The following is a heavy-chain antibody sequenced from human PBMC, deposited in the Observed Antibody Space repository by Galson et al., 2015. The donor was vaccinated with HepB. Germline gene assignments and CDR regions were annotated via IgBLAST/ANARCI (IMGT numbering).Heavy chain of an antibody. Sequence: SVKVSCKVSGYTLTELSMHWVRQAPGKGLEWMGGFDPEDGETIYAQKFQGRVTMTEDTSTDTAYMELSSLRSEDTAVYYCATREGAPYSPWFDPWGQGTLVTVSS. V-gene: IGHV1-24*01. J-gene: IGHJ5*02. CDR1: GYTLTELS. CDR3: ATREGAPYSPWFDP. D-gene: IGHD2-21*01. CDR2: FDPEDGET.